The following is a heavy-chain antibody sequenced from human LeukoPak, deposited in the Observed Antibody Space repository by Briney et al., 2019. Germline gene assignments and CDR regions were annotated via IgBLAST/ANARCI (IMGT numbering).Heavy chain of an antibody. J-gene: IGHJ4*02. V-gene: IGHV4-38-2*01. Sequence: SETLSLTCAVSGFSISSGYVWAWIRQSPGKGLEWIGSIFHSGITYYNPSLKSRITISVDTSKNQFSLRLSSVTAADTAVYYCARRISTRRGETCSSTSCYFDYWGQGTLVTVSS. CDR2: IFHSGIT. D-gene: IGHD2-2*01. CDR1: GFSISSGYV. CDR3: ARRISTRRGETCSSTSCYFDY.